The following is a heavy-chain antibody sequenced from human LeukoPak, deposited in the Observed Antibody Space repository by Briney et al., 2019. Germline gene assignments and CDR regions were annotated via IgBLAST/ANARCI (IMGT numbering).Heavy chain of an antibody. J-gene: IGHJ4*02. Sequence: GGSLRLSCAASGFTFSSYGMHWVRQAPGKGLEWVAVIWYDGGNKYYADSVKGRFTISRDNSKNTLYLQMNSLRAEDTAVYYCARDGRWLQPGFADYWGQGTLVTVSS. V-gene: IGHV3-33*01. D-gene: IGHD5-24*01. CDR3: ARDGRWLQPGFADY. CDR1: GFTFSSYG. CDR2: IWYDGGNK.